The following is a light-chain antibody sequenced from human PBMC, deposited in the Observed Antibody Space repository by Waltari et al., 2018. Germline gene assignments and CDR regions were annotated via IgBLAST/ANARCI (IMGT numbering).Light chain of an antibody. V-gene: IGLV6-57*03. CDR3: QSYDNDNVV. CDR2: EAY. CDR1: SRSIGSSY. J-gene: IGLJ3*02. Sequence: NFILTQTHSVSESPGKTVTISCTRSSRSIGSSYLQCDQQRPGSAPPTVRYEAYQRPFGVPGRFSGSIDSSSNSAYVTISGLEPEDEADYYCQSYDNDNVVFGGGTRLTVL.